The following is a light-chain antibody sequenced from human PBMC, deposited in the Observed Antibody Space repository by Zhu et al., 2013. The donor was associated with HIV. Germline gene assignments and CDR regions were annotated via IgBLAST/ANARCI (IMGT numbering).Light chain of an antibody. CDR2: GAS. CDR3: QQYGSSPQIT. J-gene: IGKJ3*01. CDR1: QSISTN. Sequence: EIVMTQSPATLSVSPGERATLSCRTSQSISTNLAWYQQKPGQAPRLLIYGASSRATGIPDRFSGSGSGTDFTLTISRLEPEDFAVYYCQQYGSSPQITFGPGTKVDFK. V-gene: IGKV3-20*01.